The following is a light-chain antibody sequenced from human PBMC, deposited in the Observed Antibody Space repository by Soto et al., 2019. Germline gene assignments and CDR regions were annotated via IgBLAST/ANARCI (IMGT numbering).Light chain of an antibody. CDR1: SSDVGGYNY. J-gene: IGLJ2*01. CDR2: DVS. Sequence: QSALTQAASVSGSPGQSITISCTGTSSDVGGYNYVSWYQQHPGKSTKLMIYDVSKRPSGVSNRFSGSKSGNTASLNISWLQAEDEADYYCSSYTSSSPDVVFGGGTKLT. CDR3: SSYTSSSPDVV. V-gene: IGLV2-14*01.